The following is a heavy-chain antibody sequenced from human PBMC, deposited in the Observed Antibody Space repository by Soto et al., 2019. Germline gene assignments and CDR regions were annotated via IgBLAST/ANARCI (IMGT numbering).Heavy chain of an antibody. Sequence: GGSLRLSCAASGFTFSSYGMHWVRQAPGKGLEWVAVISYDGSNKYYADSVKGRFTISRDNSKNTLYLQMNSLRAEDTAVYYCASSTIFGVVIIHYWGQGTLVTVSS. V-gene: IGHV3-30*03. D-gene: IGHD3-3*01. J-gene: IGHJ4*02. CDR3: ASSTIFGVVIIHY. CDR2: ISYDGSNK. CDR1: GFTFSSYG.